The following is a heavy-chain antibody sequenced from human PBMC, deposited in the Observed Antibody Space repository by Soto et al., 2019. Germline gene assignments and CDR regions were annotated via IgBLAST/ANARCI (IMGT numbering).Heavy chain of an antibody. D-gene: IGHD4-17*01. CDR1: GITFSSYA. CDR2: ISYDGNNK. J-gene: IGHJ4*02. Sequence: QVQLVESGGGVVQPGRSLRLSCAASGITFSSYAMHWVRQAPGKGLEWVAVISYDGNNKYYADSVKGRFTISRDNSKNTLYLQMNSLRAEDTAVYYCERRDTPTTVTTWLASWGQGTLVTVSS. V-gene: IGHV3-30-3*01. CDR3: ERRDTPTTVTTWLAS.